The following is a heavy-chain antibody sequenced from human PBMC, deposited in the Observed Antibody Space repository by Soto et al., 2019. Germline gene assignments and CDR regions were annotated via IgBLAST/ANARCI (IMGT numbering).Heavy chain of an antibody. V-gene: IGHV1-69*13. J-gene: IGHJ4*02. Sequence: ASVKVSCKASGGTFSSYAISWVRQAPGQGLEWMGGIIPIFGTANYAQKFQGRVTITADESTSTAYMELSSLRSEDTAVYYCARGPTLYSYGLFSSGWLDYWGQGTLVTVSS. CDR1: GGTFSSYA. CDR3: ARGPTLYSYGLFSSGWLDY. D-gene: IGHD5-18*01. CDR2: IIPIFGTA.